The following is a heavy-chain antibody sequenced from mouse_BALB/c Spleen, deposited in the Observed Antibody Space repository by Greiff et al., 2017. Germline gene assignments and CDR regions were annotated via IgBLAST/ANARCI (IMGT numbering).Heavy chain of an antibody. CDR3: ARSPYGNYPAWFAY. V-gene: IGHV5-17*02. CDR1: GFSFSSFG. CDR2: ISSGSSTI. D-gene: IGHD2-1*01. J-gene: IGHJ3*01. Sequence: VQLKESGGGLVQPGGSRKLSCAASGFSFSSFGMHWVRQAPEKGLEWVAYISSGSSTIYYADTVKGRFTISRDNPKNTLFLQMTSLRSEDTAMYYCARSPYGNYPAWFAYWGQGTLVTVSA.